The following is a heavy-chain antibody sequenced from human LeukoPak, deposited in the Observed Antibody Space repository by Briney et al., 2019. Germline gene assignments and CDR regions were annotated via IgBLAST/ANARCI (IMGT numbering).Heavy chain of an antibody. D-gene: IGHD1-26*01. V-gene: IGHV1-69*01. CDR3: ARGIVATRPYYYYGMDV. CDR1: GGTFSSYA. Sequence: GSSVKVSCKASGGTFSSYATSWVRQAPGQGLEWMGGIIPIFGTANYAQKFQGRVTITADESTSTAYMELSSLRSEDTAVYYCARGIVATRPYYYYGMDVWGQGTTVTVSS. CDR2: IIPIFGTA. J-gene: IGHJ6*02.